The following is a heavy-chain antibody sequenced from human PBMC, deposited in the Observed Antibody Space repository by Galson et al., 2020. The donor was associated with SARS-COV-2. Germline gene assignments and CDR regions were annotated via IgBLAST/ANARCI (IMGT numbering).Heavy chain of an antibody. Sequence: GESLKISCVAGGFSFHNFGMHWVRQAPGKGLEWVALISYEGSKKYYADSVKGRFTISKDNSRNTLYLSMNSLRREDTAVYYCAKFRDFFDFRSGYYTMDTWGLGTTVTVSS. V-gene: IGHV3-30*18. D-gene: IGHD3-3*01. J-gene: IGHJ6*02. CDR3: AKFRDFFDFRSGYYTMDT. CDR1: GFSFHNFG. CDR2: ISYEGSKK.